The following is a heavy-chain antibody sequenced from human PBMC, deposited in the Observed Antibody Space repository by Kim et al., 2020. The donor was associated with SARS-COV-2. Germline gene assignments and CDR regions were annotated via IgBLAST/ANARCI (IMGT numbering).Heavy chain of an antibody. CDR3: ARDSSGSYFGALDY. CDR2: ISYDGSNK. Sequence: GGSLRLSCATSGFTFSSYAMHWVRQAPGKGLEWVAVISYDGSNKYYADSVKGRFTISRDNSKNTLYLQMNSLRAEDTAVYYCARDSSGSYFGALDYWGQGTLVTVSS. J-gene: IGHJ4*02. V-gene: IGHV3-30*04. CDR1: GFTFSSYA. D-gene: IGHD1-26*01.